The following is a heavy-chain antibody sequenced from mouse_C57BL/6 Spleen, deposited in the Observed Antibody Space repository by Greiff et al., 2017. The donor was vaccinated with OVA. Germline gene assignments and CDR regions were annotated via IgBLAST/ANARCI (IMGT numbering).Heavy chain of an antibody. CDR3: ARGQTYDGYFYCDY. V-gene: IGHV5-4*03. D-gene: IGHD2-3*01. Sequence: EVKLVESGGGLVKPGGSLKLSCAASGFTFSSYAMSWVRQTPEKRLEWVATISAGGSYTYYPDNVKGRFTISRDNAKNNLYLQMSHLKSEDTAMYDCARGQTYDGYFYCDYWGKGTTLTVSS. CDR2: ISAGGSYT. J-gene: IGHJ2*01. CDR1: GFTFSSYA.